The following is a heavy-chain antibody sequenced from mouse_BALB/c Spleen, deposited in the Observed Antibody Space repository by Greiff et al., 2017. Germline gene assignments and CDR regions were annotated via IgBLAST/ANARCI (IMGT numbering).Heavy chain of an antibody. V-gene: IGHV2-9-2*01. J-gene: IGHJ2*01. Sequence: QVQLKESGPGLVAPSQSLSITCTVSGFSLTSYDISWIRQPPGKGLEWLGVIWTGGGTNYNSAFMSRLSISKDNSKSQVFLKMNSLQTDDTAIYYCVRGREDYDCYFDYWGQGTTLPVSS. CDR1: GFSLTSYD. D-gene: IGHD2-4*01. CDR3: VRGREDYDCYFDY. CDR2: IWTGGGT.